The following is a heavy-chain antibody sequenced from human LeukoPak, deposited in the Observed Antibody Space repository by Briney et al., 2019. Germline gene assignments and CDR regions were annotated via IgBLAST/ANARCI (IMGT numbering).Heavy chain of an antibody. Sequence: GGSLRLSCAASGFTFSSYSMNWVRQAPGKGLEWVSSISSSSSYIYYADSVKGRSTISRDNAKNSLYLQMNSLRAEDTAVYYCARDSQVLLWFGEMKDAFDIWGQGTMVTVSS. CDR3: ARDSQVLLWFGEMKDAFDI. V-gene: IGHV3-21*01. D-gene: IGHD3-10*01. CDR2: ISSSSSYI. CDR1: GFTFSSYS. J-gene: IGHJ3*02.